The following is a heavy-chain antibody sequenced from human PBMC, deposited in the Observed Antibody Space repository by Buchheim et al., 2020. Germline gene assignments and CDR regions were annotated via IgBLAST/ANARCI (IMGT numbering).Heavy chain of an antibody. D-gene: IGHD3-16*02. Sequence: QVQLQRWGAGLLKPSETLSLTCAVYGGSFSGYYWSWIRQPPGKGLEWIGEINHSGSTNYNPSLKSRVTISVDTSKNQFSPKLSSVTAADTAVYYCARGYDYVWGSYRIDYWGQGTL. J-gene: IGHJ4*02. CDR1: GGSFSGYY. CDR2: INHSGST. CDR3: ARGYDYVWGSYRIDY. V-gene: IGHV4-34*01.